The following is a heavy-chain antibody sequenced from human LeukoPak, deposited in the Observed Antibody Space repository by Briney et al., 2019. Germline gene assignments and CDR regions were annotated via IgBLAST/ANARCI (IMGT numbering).Heavy chain of an antibody. V-gene: IGHV1-69*13. CDR3: AGSPRAGYCSSTSCYWFDP. J-gene: IGHJ5*02. D-gene: IGHD2-2*03. CDR1: GGTFSSYA. Sequence: SVKVSCKASGGTFSSYAISWVRQAPGQGLEWMGGIIPIFGTANYAQKFQGRVTITADESTSTAYMGLSSLRSEDTAVYYCAGSPRAGYCSSTSCYWFDPWGQGTLVTVSS. CDR2: IIPIFGTA.